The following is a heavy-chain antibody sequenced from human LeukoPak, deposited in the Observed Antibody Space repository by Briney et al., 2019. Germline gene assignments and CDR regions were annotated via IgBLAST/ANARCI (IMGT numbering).Heavy chain of an antibody. J-gene: IGHJ4*02. CDR3: ASVFEEFASL. CDR1: GGSISSSSYY. D-gene: IGHD3-10*02. V-gene: IGHV4-39*07. Sequence: SETLSLTCTVSGGSISSSSYYWGWIRQPPGKGLEWIGSIYYSGSTYYNPSLKSRVTISVDTSKNQFSLKLSSVTAADTAVYYCASVFEEFASLWGQGTLVTVSS. CDR2: IYYSGST.